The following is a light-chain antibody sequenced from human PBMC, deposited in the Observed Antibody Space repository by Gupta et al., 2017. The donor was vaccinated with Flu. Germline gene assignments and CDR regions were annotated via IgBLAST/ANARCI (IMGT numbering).Light chain of an antibody. CDR2: EVS. CDR1: SSDVGGYNY. J-gene: IGLJ1*01. V-gene: IGLV2-14*01. CDR3: SSYTSSSTLRV. Sequence: QSALPQPASVSGSPGQSITISCTGTSSDVGGYNYVSWYQQHPGKAPKLTIYEVSNRPSGVSNRFSGSKSGNTASLTISGLQAEDEADYYCSSYTSSSTLRVFGTGTKVTVL.